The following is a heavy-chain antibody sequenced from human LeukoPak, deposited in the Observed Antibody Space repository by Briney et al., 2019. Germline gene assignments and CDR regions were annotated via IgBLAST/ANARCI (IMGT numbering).Heavy chain of an antibody. Sequence: SETLSLTCTVSGGSISSYYWSWIRQPPGKGLEWIGYIYYSGSTNYNPSLKSRVTISVDTSKNQFSLKLSSVTAADTAVHYCARDGSGLYYFDYWGQGTLVTVSS. V-gene: IGHV4-59*01. J-gene: IGHJ4*02. CDR3: ARDGSGLYYFDY. D-gene: IGHD6-19*01. CDR2: IYYSGST. CDR1: GGSISSYY.